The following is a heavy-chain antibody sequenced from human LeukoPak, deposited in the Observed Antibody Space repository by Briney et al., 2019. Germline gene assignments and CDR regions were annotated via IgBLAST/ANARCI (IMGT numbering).Heavy chain of an antibody. J-gene: IGHJ4*02. Sequence: PSETLSLTCAVYGESFSSYYWSWIRQPPGKGLEWIGEINHSGNTNYNPSLKSRVTISVDTSKNQSSLKLSSVTAADTAVYYCARYGGYYFDYWGQGTLVTLSS. D-gene: IGHD3-16*01. CDR1: GESFSSYY. CDR2: INHSGNT. V-gene: IGHV4-34*01. CDR3: ARYGGYYFDY.